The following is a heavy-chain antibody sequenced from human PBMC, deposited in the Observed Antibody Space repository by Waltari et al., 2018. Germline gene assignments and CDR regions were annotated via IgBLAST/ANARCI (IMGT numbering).Heavy chain of an antibody. CDR3: ARIDYGGNGGDY. D-gene: IGHD4-17*01. CDR2: IYYSGST. Sequence: QLQLQESGPGLVKPSETLSLTCTVSGGSISSSSYYWGWHRQPPGKGLEWIGSIYYSGSTYYNPSLKSRVTISVDTSKNQFSLKLSSVTAADTAVYYCARIDYGGNGGDYWGQGTLVTVSS. J-gene: IGHJ4*02. CDR1: GGSISSSSYY. V-gene: IGHV4-39*01.